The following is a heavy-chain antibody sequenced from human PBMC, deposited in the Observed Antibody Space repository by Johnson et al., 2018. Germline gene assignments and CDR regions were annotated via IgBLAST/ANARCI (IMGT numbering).Heavy chain of an antibody. CDR1: GFTFDDYA. J-gene: IGHJ6*02. D-gene: IGHD2-15*01. V-gene: IGHV3-9*01. CDR2: ISWNSGSI. Sequence: VQLVQSGGGLVQPGRSLRLSCAASGFTFDDYAMHWVRQAPGKGLEWVSGISWNSGSIGYADAVKGRLTISSTNAKNSLYLQMNSLSAEDTALYYCAGYCSGGSCYSDYYYYYGMDVWGQGTTVTVSS. CDR3: AGYCSGGSCYSDYYYYYGMDV.